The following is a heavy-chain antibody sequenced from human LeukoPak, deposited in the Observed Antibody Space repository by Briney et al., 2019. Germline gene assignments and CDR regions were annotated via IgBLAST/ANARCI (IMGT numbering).Heavy chain of an antibody. CDR2: IYYSGST. CDR1: GGSVSSGSYY. V-gene: IGHV4-61*01. Sequence: SETLSLTCTVSGGSVSSGSYYWSWIRQPPGKGLEWIGYIYYSGSTNYNPSLKSRVTISVDTSKNQFSLKLSSVTAADTAVYYCARGEASFDYWGQGTLVTVSS. J-gene: IGHJ4*02. CDR3: ARGEASFDY.